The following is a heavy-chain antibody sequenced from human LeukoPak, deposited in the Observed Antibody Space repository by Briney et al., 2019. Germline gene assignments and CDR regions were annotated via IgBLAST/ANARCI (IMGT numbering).Heavy chain of an antibody. Sequence: GGSLRLSCAASGFTFSSYWMSWVRLAPGKGLEWVANIKQDGSEKYFLDSVKGRFTVSRDNAKNSVSLQMNSLRAEDTAVYYCARNVQSLSWVAAGVFDYWGQGSLVTVSS. V-gene: IGHV3-7*01. CDR2: IKQDGSEK. CDR1: GFTFSSYW. CDR3: ARNVQSLSWVAAGVFDY. D-gene: IGHD6-19*01. J-gene: IGHJ4*02.